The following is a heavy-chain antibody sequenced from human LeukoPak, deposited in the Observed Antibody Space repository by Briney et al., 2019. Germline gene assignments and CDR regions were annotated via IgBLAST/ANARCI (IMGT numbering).Heavy chain of an antibody. V-gene: IGHV3-74*01. J-gene: IGHJ3*02. CDR3: AWGTTATKAFDI. D-gene: IGHD1-1*01. CDR2: INSDGSST. CDR1: GFTFSSNW. Sequence: GGSLRLSCAASGFTFSSNWMHWVRQAPGKGLVWVSRINSDGSSTSYADSVKGRFTISRDNSKNTLYLQMNSLRAEDTAVYYCAWGTTATKAFDIWGQVTMVTVSS.